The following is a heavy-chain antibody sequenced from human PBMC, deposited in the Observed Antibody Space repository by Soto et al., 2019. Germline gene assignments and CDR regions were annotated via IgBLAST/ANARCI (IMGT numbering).Heavy chain of an antibody. Sequence: QVQLVQSGAEVKKPGSSVRVSCKASGDTFSRYTVNWVRQAPRQGLEWMGGIIPSFGTTNYAPTLQGRVTITADESTNTVYMELSSLRSEDTALYFCARGRGLYNSGRSQLDYWGQGTLVTVSS. D-gene: IGHD1-1*01. CDR1: GDTFSRYT. V-gene: IGHV1-69*01. CDR2: IIPSFGTT. CDR3: ARGRGLYNSGRSQLDY. J-gene: IGHJ4*02.